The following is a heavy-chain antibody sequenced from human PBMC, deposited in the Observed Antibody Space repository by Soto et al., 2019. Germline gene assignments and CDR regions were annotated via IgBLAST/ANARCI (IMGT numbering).Heavy chain of an antibody. CDR2: IIPIFGTA. D-gene: IGHD2-15*01. V-gene: IGHV1-69*12. CDR3: APRPVVVGAGTPHCYGMDV. J-gene: IGHJ6*02. CDR1: GGTFSSYA. Sequence: QVQLVQSGAEVKKPGSSVKVSCKASGGTFSSYAISWVRQAPGQGLEWMGGIIPIFGTANYAQKFQGRVTITADESTSXAXTELSRLRSEDTAVYYCAPRPVVVGAGTPHCYGMDVWGQGTTVSVSS.